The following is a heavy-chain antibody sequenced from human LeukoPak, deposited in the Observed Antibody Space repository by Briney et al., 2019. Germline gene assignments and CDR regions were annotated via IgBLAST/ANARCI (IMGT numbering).Heavy chain of an antibody. CDR1: GFTFSSYG. Sequence: GGSLRLSCAASGFTFSSYGMHWVRQAPGKGLEWVAVISYDGSNKYYADSVKGRFTISRDNSKNTLYLQMNSLRAEDTAVYYCAKVLSFHYGSGSPFDYWGQGTLVTVSS. V-gene: IGHV3-30*18. CDR2: ISYDGSNK. CDR3: AKVLSFHYGSGSPFDY. D-gene: IGHD3-10*01. J-gene: IGHJ4*02.